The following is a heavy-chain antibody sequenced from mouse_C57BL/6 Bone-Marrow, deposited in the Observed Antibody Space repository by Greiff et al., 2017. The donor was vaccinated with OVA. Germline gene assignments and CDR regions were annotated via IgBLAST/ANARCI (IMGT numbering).Heavy chain of an antibody. J-gene: IGHJ3*01. D-gene: IGHD2-3*01. CDR3: TYDGYYEAWFAY. V-gene: IGHV14-4*01. CDR1: GFNIKDDY. CDR2: IDPENGDT. Sequence: EVKLMESGAELVRPGASVKLSCTASGFNIKDDYMHWVKQRPEQGLEWIGWIDPENGDTEYASKFQGKATITADTSSNTAYLQLSSLTSEDTAVYYWTYDGYYEAWFAYWGQGTLVTVSA.